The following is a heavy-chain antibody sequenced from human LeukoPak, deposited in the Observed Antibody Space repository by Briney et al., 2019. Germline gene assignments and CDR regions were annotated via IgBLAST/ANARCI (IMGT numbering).Heavy chain of an antibody. CDR2: IIPIFGTA. J-gene: IGHJ5*02. Sequence: SVKVSCKASGGTFSSYAISWVRQAPGQGLEWMGGIIPIFGTANCAQKFQGRVTITADESTSTAYMELSSLRSEDTAVYYCARQARYCSSTSCYWRWGFDPWGQGTLVTVSS. V-gene: IGHV1-69*13. CDR3: ARQARYCSSTSCYWRWGFDP. CDR1: GGTFSSYA. D-gene: IGHD2-2*01.